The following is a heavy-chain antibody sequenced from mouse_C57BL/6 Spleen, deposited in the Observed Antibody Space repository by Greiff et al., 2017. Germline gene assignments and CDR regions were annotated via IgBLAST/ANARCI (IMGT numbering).Heavy chain of an antibody. J-gene: IGHJ4*01. CDR3: ARSDSYYAMDN. CDR1: GYTFTSYG. CDR2: IYPRSGNT. Sequence: VQLQQSGAELARPGASVKLSCKASGYTFTSYGISWVKQRTGQGLEWIGEIYPRSGNTYYNEKFKGKATLTAGKSSSTADMELRSLASEDSAVYFCARSDSYYAMDNWGQGASVTVSS. V-gene: IGHV1-81*01.